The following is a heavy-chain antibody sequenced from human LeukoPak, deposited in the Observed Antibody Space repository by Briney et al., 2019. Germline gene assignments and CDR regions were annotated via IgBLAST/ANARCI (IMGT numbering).Heavy chain of an antibody. J-gene: IGHJ5*02. CDR1: GGTFSSYA. CDR3: ARGNYDSSGYKSNWFDP. Sequence: GASVKVSCEASGGTFSSYAISWVRQAPGQGLEWMGRIIPIFGIANYAQKFQGRVTITADKSTSTAYMELSSLRSEDTAVYYCARGNYDSSGYKSNWFDPWGQGTLVTVSS. D-gene: IGHD3-22*01. V-gene: IGHV1-69*04. CDR2: IIPIFGIA.